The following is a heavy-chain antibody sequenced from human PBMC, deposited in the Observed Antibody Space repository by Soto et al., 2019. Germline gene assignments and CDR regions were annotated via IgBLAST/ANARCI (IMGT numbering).Heavy chain of an antibody. Sequence: VKVSCKASGGTFSSYAISWVRRAPGQGLEWMGGIIPIFGTANYAQKFQGRVTITADESTSTAYMELSSLRSEDTAVYYCAADPDSGSYAGYDYWGQGTLVTVSS. CDR3: AADPDSGSYAGYDY. D-gene: IGHD1-26*01. CDR2: IIPIFGTA. V-gene: IGHV1-69*13. J-gene: IGHJ4*02. CDR1: GGTFSSYA.